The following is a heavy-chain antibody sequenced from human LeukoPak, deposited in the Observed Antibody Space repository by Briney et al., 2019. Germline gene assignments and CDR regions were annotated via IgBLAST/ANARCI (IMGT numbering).Heavy chain of an antibody. CDR2: IYTSGST. V-gene: IGHV4-61*02. Sequence: PSQTLSLTCTVSGGSISSGSYYWSWIRQPAGKGLEWIGRIYTSGSTNYNPSLKSRVTISVDTSKNQFSLKLSSVTAADTAVYYCARGPIAAAGPYYFDYWGQGTLVTVSS. J-gene: IGHJ4*02. D-gene: IGHD6-13*01. CDR1: GGSISSGSYY. CDR3: ARGPIAAAGPYYFDY.